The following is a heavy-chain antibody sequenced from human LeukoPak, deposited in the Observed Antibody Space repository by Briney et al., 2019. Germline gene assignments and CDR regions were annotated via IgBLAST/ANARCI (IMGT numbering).Heavy chain of an antibody. V-gene: IGHV3-7*03. D-gene: IGHD3-22*01. Sequence: GGSLRLSCAASGFTFSSYWMSWVRQAPGKGLEWVANIKQDGSEKYYVDSVKGRFTISRDNAKNSLYLQMNSLRAEDTAVYYCANRATMIVVARDHDAFDIWGQGTMVTVSS. CDR3: ANRATMIVVARDHDAFDI. CDR1: GFTFSSYW. CDR2: IKQDGSEK. J-gene: IGHJ3*02.